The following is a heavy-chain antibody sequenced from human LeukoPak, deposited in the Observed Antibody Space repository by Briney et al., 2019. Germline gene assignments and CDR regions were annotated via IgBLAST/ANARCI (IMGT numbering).Heavy chain of an antibody. V-gene: IGHV3-64*01. CDR1: GFTFSNYA. D-gene: IGHD6-13*01. CDR3: ARLAATGYYFDY. CDR2: ISTNGHST. J-gene: IGHJ4*02. Sequence: PGGSLRLSCAASGFTFSNYAMHWVRQAPGKGLEYVSAISTNGHSTYYANSVKGRFTISRDNSKDTLYLQMRSLRAEYMAVYYCARLAATGYYFDYWGQGTLVTVSS.